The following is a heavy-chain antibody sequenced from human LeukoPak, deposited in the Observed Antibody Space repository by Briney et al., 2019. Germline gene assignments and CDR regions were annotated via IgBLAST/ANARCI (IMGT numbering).Heavy chain of an antibody. CDR1: GGSFSGYY. CDR2: INHSGST. CDR3: ARFLSYGSGSYYPMGDY. J-gene: IGHJ4*02. D-gene: IGHD3-10*01. Sequence: SETPSLTCAVYGGSFSGYYWSWIRQPPGKGLEWIGEINHSGSTNYNPSLKSRVTISVDTSKNQFSLKLSSVTAADTAVYYCARFLSYGSGSYYPMGDYWGQGTLVTVSS. V-gene: IGHV4-34*01.